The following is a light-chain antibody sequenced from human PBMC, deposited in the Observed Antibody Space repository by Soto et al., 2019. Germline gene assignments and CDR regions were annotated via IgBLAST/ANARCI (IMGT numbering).Light chain of an antibody. CDR3: QSYDSTTVI. CDR1: GGSIAGTY. J-gene: IGLJ2*01. CDR2: EDD. V-gene: IGLV6-57*02. Sequence: NFMLTQPHSVSESPGKTVTISCTGSGGSIAGTYVQWYQQRPGSAPTTVIYEDDQRPSGVPDRFSGSIDSSSNSASLTISGLKPEDEADYSCQSYDSTTVIFGGGTKLTVL.